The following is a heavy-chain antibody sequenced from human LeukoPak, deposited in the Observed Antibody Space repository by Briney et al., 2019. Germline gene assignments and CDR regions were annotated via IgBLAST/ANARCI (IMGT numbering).Heavy chain of an antibody. CDR2: IIPIFGTA. V-gene: IGHV1-69*13. CDR1: GGTFSSYA. CDR3: ASMSVGIAARDAFDI. J-gene: IGHJ3*02. Sequence: ASVKVSCKASGGTFSSYAISWVRQAPGQGLEWMGGIIPIFGTANYAQKFQGRVMITADESTSTAYMELSSLRSEDTAVYYCASMSVGIAARDAFDIWGQGTMVTVSS. D-gene: IGHD6-6*01.